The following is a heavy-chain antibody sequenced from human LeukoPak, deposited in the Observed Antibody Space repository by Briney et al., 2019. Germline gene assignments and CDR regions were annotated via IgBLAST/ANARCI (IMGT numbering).Heavy chain of an antibody. D-gene: IGHD6-13*01. CDR3: ARGIKYSSSWYGDFDY. CDR1: GYTFTSYG. CDR2: MNPNSGNT. Sequence: ASVKVSCKASGYTFTSYGISWVRQATGQGLEWMGWMNPNSGNTGYAQKFQGRVTMTRNTSISTAYMELSSLRSEDTAVYYCARGIKYSSSWYGDFDYWGQGTLVTVSS. V-gene: IGHV1-8*02. J-gene: IGHJ4*02.